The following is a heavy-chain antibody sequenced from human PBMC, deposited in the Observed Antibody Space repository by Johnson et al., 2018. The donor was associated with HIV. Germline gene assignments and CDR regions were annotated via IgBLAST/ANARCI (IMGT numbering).Heavy chain of an antibody. CDR3: GKDRAVAGKGHDAFDS. V-gene: IGHV3-23*04. Sequence: MLLVESGGGVVQPGRSLRLSCAASGFTFSSYAMSWVRQAPGKGLEWVSAISGSGGSTYYADSVKGRFTISRDNSKNTLYLQMNSLRAEDTAVYYSGKDRAVAGKGHDAFDSWGQGTMVTVSS. D-gene: IGHD6-19*01. J-gene: IGHJ3*02. CDR1: GFTFSSYA. CDR2: ISGSGGST.